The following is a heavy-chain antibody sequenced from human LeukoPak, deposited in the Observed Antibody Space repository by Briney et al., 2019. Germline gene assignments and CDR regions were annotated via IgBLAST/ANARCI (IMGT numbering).Heavy chain of an antibody. CDR3: GRTRFSNIGVELRDYYYYYMDV. D-gene: IGHD1-7*01. CDR1: GGTFSNYA. CDR2: IIPFIDTA. Sequence: ASVKVSCKASGGTFSNYAISWVRQAPGQGLEWMGGIIPFIDTANYAQKLQGRVTITADEYTSTAYMELSSLRSEDTAVYYCGRTRFSNIGVELRDYYYYYMDVWGKGTTVTVSS. V-gene: IGHV1-69*01. J-gene: IGHJ6*03.